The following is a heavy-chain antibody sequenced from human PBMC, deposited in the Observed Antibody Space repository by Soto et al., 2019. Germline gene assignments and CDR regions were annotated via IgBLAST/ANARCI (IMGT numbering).Heavy chain of an antibody. Sequence: GASVKVSCKASGGTFSSYAISWVRQVPGQGLEWMGGIIPIFGTANYAQKFQGRVTITADESTSTAYMELSSLRSEDTAVYYCARDVSLESITIFDYWGQGTLVTVSS. CDR1: GGTFSSYA. CDR3: ARDVSLESITIFDY. J-gene: IGHJ4*02. CDR2: IIPIFGTA. V-gene: IGHV1-69*13. D-gene: IGHD2-21*01.